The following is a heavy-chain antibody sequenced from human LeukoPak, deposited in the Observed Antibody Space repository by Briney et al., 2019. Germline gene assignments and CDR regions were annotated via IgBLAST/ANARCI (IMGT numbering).Heavy chain of an antibody. J-gene: IGHJ3*02. CDR2: ISIGPAYI. D-gene: IGHD3-3*01. Sequence: PGGSLRLSCVASGFTFSTYTMNWVRQAPGKGLEWVASISIGPAYIYYADSVKGRFTISRDDANESLYLQMNSLRAEDTAIYYCARASTSRTVIFRVVIIHAFDIWGRGGMVTVSS. CDR3: ARASTSRTVIFRVVIIHAFDI. V-gene: IGHV3-21*01. CDR1: GFTFSTYT.